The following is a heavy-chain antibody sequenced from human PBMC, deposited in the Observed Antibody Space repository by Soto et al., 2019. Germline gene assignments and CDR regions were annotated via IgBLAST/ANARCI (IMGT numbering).Heavy chain of an antibody. CDR1: GFTFSSYG. V-gene: IGHV3-30*03. CDR3: ARASRRYYDFWSGYGMDV. Sequence: QVQLVESGGGVVQPGRSLRLSCAASGFTFSSYGMHWVRQAPGKGLEWVAVISYDGSNKYYGDSVKGRFTISRDNSRNTPYLQMHRLRAVDTAMYYCARASRRYYDFWSGYGMDVWGQGTTVTVSS. CDR2: ISYDGSNK. J-gene: IGHJ6*02. D-gene: IGHD3-3*01.